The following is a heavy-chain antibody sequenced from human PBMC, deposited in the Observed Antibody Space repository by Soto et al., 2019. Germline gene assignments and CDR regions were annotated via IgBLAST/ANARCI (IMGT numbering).Heavy chain of an antibody. J-gene: IGHJ4*02. CDR2: IYVGDSDT. Sequence: PGESLKISCKGSGNSFTTYWINWVRQMPGKGLEWMGLIYVGDSDTRYSPSFQGQVTISADKSISTAYLQWSSLKASDTAMYYCAREDSSGYYYGPLDYWGQGTLVTVSS. D-gene: IGHD3-22*01. V-gene: IGHV5-51*01. CDR1: GNSFTTYW. CDR3: AREDSSGYYYGPLDY.